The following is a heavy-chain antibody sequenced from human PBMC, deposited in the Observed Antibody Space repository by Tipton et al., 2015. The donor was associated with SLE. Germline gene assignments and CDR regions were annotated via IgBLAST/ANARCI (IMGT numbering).Heavy chain of an antibody. Sequence: NLSLTCTVSGGSISYYYWSWIPQSPGKGLEWIGYIYYSGHTDYNPSLKSRVTLSVDTSKSQFSFSLRLSSVTAADTALYYCAREDSSSWFYTRFDPWGQGTLVTVSS. V-gene: IGHV4-59*01. CDR3: AREDSSSWFYTRFDP. CDR2: IYYSGHT. CDR1: GGSISYYY. J-gene: IGHJ5*02. D-gene: IGHD2-2*02.